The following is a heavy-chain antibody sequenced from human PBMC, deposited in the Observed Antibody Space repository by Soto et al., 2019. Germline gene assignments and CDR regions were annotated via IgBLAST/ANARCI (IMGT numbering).Heavy chain of an antibody. CDR1: GFNFRIYW. D-gene: IGHD3-10*01. J-gene: IGHJ4*02. V-gene: IGHV3-7*01. CDR3: ARDPVGGPLPLDS. CDR2: IKEDGSEK. Sequence: GGSLRLSCEASGFNFRIYWMSWVRQAPGKGLEWVANIKEDGSEKYYVESVKGRFTISRDNAKNSLYLQMNSLRAEDTAVYYCARDPVGGPLPLDSWGQGTLVTVSS.